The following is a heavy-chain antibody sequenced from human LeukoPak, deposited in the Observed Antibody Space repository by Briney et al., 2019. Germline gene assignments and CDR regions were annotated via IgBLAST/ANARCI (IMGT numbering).Heavy chain of an antibody. CDR3: ARENRSYYSSGWYGLNWFDP. CDR1: GGTFSSYA. V-gene: IGHV1-69*13. J-gene: IGHJ5*02. D-gene: IGHD6-19*01. Sequence: VKVSCKASGGTFSSYAISWVRQAPGQGLEWMGGIIPIFGTANYAQKFQGRVTITADESTSTAYMELSSLRSEDTAVYYCARENRSYYSSGWYGLNWFDPWGQGTLVTASS. CDR2: IIPIFGTA.